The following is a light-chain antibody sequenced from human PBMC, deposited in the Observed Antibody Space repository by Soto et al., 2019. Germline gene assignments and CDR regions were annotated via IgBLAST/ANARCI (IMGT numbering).Light chain of an antibody. Sequence: QSVLTQPASVSGSPGQSITISCTRSSTDFENYNLVSWYQHCPDKAPKLIIYEGTKRPSEISDRFSGSESDTTASLIISGLQPEDEADYYCSSYAGSSARVVFGGGTQLT. CDR1: STDFENYNL. V-gene: IGLV2-23*01. CDR3: SSYAGSSARVV. CDR2: EGT. J-gene: IGLJ2*01.